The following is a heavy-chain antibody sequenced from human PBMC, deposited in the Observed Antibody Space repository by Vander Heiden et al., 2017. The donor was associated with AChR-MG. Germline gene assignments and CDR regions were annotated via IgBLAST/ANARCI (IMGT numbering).Heavy chain of an antibody. CDR2: ISSSSSYI. CDR3: ARDPQYDFWSGYYRREGWFDP. D-gene: IGHD3-3*01. V-gene: IGHV3-21*01. CDR1: GFTFSSHS. J-gene: IGHJ5*02. Sequence: EVQLVESGGGLVKPGGSLRLSCAASGFTFSSHSMNWVRQAPGKGLEWVSSISSSSSYIYYADSVKGRFTISRDNAKNSLYLQMNSLRAEDTAVYYCARDPQYDFWSGYYRREGWFDPWGQGTLVTVSS.